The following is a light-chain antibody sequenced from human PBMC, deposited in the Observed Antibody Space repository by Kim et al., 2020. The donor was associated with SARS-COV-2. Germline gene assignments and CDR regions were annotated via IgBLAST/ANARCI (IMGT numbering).Light chain of an antibody. CDR2: DIS. V-gene: IGLV2-14*03. CDR1: SDDPSDYKY. J-gene: IGLJ3*02. Sequence: QSALTQPASVSGSPGQSITISCVGTSDDPSDYKYVSWYQRHPGKAPKLLIFDISNRPSGISVRFSGSKSATTASLTISGLQAEDEADYFCSSYDSSSTSVLFGGGTQLTVL. CDR3: SSYDSSSTSVL.